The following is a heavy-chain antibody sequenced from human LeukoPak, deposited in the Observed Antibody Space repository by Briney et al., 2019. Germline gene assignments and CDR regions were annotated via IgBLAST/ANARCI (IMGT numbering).Heavy chain of an antibody. CDR2: IWYDGSNK. V-gene: IGHV3-33*01. CDR1: GFTFSSYG. J-gene: IGHJ4*02. Sequence: PGGSLRLPCAASGFTFSSYGMHWVRQAPGKGLEWVAVIWYDGSNKYYADSVKGRFTISRDNSKNTLYLQMNSLRAEDTAVYYCAREGAYYYDSSGYYNDYWGQGTLVTVSS. CDR3: AREGAYYYDSSGYYNDY. D-gene: IGHD3-22*01.